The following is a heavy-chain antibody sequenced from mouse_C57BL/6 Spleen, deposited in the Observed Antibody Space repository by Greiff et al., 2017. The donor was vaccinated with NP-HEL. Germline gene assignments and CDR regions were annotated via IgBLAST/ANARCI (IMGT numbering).Heavy chain of an antibody. J-gene: IGHJ4*01. Sequence: DVKLQESGPGMVKPSQSLSLTCTVTGYSITSGYDWHWIRHFPGNKLEWMGYISYSGSTNYNPSLKSRISITHDTSKNHFFLKLNSVTTEDTATYYCARAEIYYYGMDYWGQGTSVTVSS. V-gene: IGHV3-1*01. CDR3: ARAEIYYYGMDY. CDR1: GYSITSGYD. CDR2: ISYSGST.